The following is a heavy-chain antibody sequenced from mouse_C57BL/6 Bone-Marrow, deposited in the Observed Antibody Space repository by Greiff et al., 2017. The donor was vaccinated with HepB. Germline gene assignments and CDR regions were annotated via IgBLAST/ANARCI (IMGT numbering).Heavy chain of an antibody. CDR2: INSDGGST. Sequence: EVKLMESGGGLVQPGESLKLSCESNEYEFPSHDMSWVRKTPEKRLELVAAINSDGGSTYYPDTMERRFIISRDNTKKTLYLQMSRLRSEDTALYYCARHGGLPCAMDYWGQGTSVTVSS. CDR3: ARHGGLPCAMDY. D-gene: IGHD2-4*01. CDR1: EYEFPSHD. J-gene: IGHJ4*01. V-gene: IGHV5-2*01.